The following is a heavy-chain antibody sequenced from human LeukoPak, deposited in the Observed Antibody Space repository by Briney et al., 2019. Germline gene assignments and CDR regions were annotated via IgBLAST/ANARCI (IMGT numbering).Heavy chain of an antibody. V-gene: IGHV4-34*01. Sequence: SETLSLTCTVYGGSFSGYYWSWIRQPPGKGLEWIGEINHSGSTNYNPSLKSRVTMSVDTSKNQFSLKLSSVTAADTAVYYCARRSPYYDVLAGSTFYYLDYWGQGTLVTVSS. CDR2: INHSGST. CDR1: GGSFSGYY. J-gene: IGHJ4*02. CDR3: ARRSPYYDVLAGSTFYYLDY. D-gene: IGHD3-9*01.